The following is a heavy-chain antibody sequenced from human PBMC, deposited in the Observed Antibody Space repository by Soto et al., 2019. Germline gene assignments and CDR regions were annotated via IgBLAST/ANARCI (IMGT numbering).Heavy chain of an antibody. CDR2: ISSSGSTI. V-gene: IGHV3-11*01. CDR1: GFTFSDYY. CDR3: ALCSGGSCYYYYMDV. D-gene: IGHD2-15*01. J-gene: IGHJ6*03. Sequence: PGGSLRLSCAASGFTFSDYYMSWIRQAPGKGLEWVSYISSSGSTIYYADSVKGRFTISRDNAKNSLYLQMNSLRAEDTSVYYCALCSGGSCYYYYMDVWGKGTTVTVSS.